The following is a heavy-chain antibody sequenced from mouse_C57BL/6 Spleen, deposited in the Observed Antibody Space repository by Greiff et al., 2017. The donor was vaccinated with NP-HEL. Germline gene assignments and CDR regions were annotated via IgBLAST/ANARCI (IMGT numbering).Heavy chain of an antibody. D-gene: IGHD2-4*01. V-gene: IGHV1-82*01. CDR3: SSHYDWYFDV. CDR1: GYAFSSSW. CDR2: IYPGDGDT. Sequence: VQLQQSGPELVKPGASVKISCKASGYAFSSSWMNWVKQRPGKGLEWIGRIYPGDGDTNYNGTFKGKATLTADKSSSTAYMQLSSLTSEDSAVYFCSSHYDWYFDVWGTGTTVTVSS. J-gene: IGHJ1*03.